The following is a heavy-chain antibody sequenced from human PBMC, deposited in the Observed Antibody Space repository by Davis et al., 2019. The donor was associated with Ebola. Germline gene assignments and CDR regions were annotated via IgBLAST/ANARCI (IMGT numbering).Heavy chain of an antibody. J-gene: IGHJ4*01. CDR2: ISWDGGST. CDR1: GFTFDDYT. Sequence: GESLKISCAASGFTFDDYTMHWVRQAPGKGLEWVSLISWDGGSTYYADSVKGRFTISRDNSKNSLYLQMNSLRTEDTALYYCAKDLYSSSWSPFDYWGQGTLVTVSS. CDR3: AKDLYSSSWSPFDY. V-gene: IGHV3-43*01. D-gene: IGHD6-13*01.